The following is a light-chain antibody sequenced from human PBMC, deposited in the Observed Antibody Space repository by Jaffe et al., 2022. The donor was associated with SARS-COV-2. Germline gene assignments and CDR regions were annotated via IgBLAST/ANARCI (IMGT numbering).Light chain of an antibody. CDR3: QQYDNSPRK. Sequence: EFVLTQSPGTLSLSPGERATLSCRASQSVRSNYLAWYQQKPGQAPRLLIYGASSRATGIPDRFIGSGSGTDFTLTISRLEPEDFAVYYCQQYDNSPRKFGQGTKVEIK. V-gene: IGKV3-20*01. CDR1: QSVRSNY. J-gene: IGKJ1*01. CDR2: GAS.